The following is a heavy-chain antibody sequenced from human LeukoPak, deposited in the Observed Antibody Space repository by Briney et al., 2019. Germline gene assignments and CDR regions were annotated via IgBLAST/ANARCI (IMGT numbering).Heavy chain of an antibody. V-gene: IGHV3-30*18. CDR1: GFTFSSYG. Sequence: PGGSLRLSCAASGFTFSSYGMHWVRQAPGKGLEWVAVISYEGSIKYYADSVKGRFTISRDNSKNTLYLQMNSLRAEDTAVYYCAKGARNGDYIVDYWGQGTLVTVSS. J-gene: IGHJ4*02. CDR3: AKGARNGDYIVDY. D-gene: IGHD4-17*01. CDR2: ISYEGSIK.